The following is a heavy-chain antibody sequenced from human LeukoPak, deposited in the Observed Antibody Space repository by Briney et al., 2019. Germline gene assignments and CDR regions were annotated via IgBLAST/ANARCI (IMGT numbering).Heavy chain of an antibody. CDR2: IYYSGST. D-gene: IGHD5-18*01. CDR3: ARGYSLDY. J-gene: IGHJ4*02. CDR1: GGSISSGDYY. Sequence: SETLSLTCTVSGGSISSGDYYWSWIRQPPGKGLEWIGYIYYSGSTYCTPSLRGRVTISVDTSKNQFSLKLSSVTAADTAVYYCARGYSLDYWGQGTLVTVSS. V-gene: IGHV4-30-4*01.